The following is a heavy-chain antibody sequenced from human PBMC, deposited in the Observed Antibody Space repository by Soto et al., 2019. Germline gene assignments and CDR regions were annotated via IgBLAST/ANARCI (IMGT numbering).Heavy chain of an antibody. J-gene: IGHJ6*02. CDR1: GGSISSGDYY. CDR2: IYYSGST. CDR3: AGSRDSGYYYVSQLGYYGMDV. D-gene: IGHD3-22*01. V-gene: IGHV4-30-4*01. Sequence: PSETLSLTCTVSGGSISSGDYYCSWIRQPPGKGLEWIGYIYYSGSTYYNPSLKSRVTISVDTSKNQFSLKLSSVTAADTAVYYCAGSRDSGYYYVSQLGYYGMDVWGQGTTVTVSS.